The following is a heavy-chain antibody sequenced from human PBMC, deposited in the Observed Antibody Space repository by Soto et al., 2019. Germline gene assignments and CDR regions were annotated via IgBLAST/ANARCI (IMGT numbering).Heavy chain of an antibody. CDR3: AHRPGGGSDWDY. V-gene: IGHV2-5*02. CDR2: IYWDDDK. J-gene: IGHJ4*02. D-gene: IGHD1-26*01. CDR1: GFSLSTSGVG. Sequence: QITLKESGPTLVKPTQTLTLTCTFSGFSLSTSGVGVGWIRQPPGKALEWLALIYWDDDKRYSPSLKSRLTIPKDPSKNQVVLTMTNMDTVDTATYYSAHRPGGGSDWDYWGQGPLVTVSS.